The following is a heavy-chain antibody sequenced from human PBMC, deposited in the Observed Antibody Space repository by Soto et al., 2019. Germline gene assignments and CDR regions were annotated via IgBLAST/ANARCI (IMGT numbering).Heavy chain of an antibody. CDR1: GGSISSGDYY. J-gene: IGHJ4*02. Sequence: PSETLSLTCTVSGGSISSGDYYWSWIRQPPGKGLEWIGCISYSGSPYYNPSLKSRLTISVVTSQNQFSLKVSSVTAADTAVYYCASGIAVTGNGNFDYWGQGTLVTVYS. CDR3: ASGIAVTGNGNFDY. V-gene: IGHV4-30-4*01. D-gene: IGHD6-19*01. CDR2: ISYSGSP.